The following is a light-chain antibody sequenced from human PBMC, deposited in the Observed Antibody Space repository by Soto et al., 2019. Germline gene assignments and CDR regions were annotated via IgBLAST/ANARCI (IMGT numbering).Light chain of an antibody. Sequence: QSALTQPPSASGSPGQSVTISCTATSSDVGRYNYVSWYQQHPGKAPKLMISEVNKRASGVPDRFSGSKSGNTASLTVSGLQAEDEADYYCSSYAGTPFVFGTGTKLTVL. CDR1: SSDVGRYNY. CDR3: SSYAGTPFV. CDR2: EVN. J-gene: IGLJ1*01. V-gene: IGLV2-8*01.